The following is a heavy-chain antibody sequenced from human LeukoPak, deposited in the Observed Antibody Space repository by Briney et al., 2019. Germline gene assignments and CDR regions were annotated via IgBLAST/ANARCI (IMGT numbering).Heavy chain of an antibody. CDR3: VRTPPNWGFDY. J-gene: IGHJ4*02. V-gene: IGHV1-8*01. Sequence: ASVKVSCKASGYTFTTHDINWVRQATGQGLEWLGWMSPNSGDTGYAQKFQGRVTMTSDTSISTAYMELSSLRSEDTAIYYCVRTPPNWGFDYWGQGTLVTVSS. D-gene: IGHD7-27*01. CDR1: GYTFTTHD. CDR2: MSPNSGDT.